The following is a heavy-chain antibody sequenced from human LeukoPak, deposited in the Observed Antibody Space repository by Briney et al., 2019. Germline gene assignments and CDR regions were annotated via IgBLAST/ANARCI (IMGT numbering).Heavy chain of an antibody. D-gene: IGHD3-9*01. CDR3: ARDVASPRYYWYFDR. CDR1: GGSISSYY. Sequence: PSQTLSLTCTVSGGSISSYYWSWIRQPAGKGLEWIGRIYTSGSTNYNPSLKSRVTMSVDTSKNQFSLKLSSVTAADTAVYYCARDVASPRYYWYFDRWGRGTLVTVSS. V-gene: IGHV4-4*07. J-gene: IGHJ2*01. CDR2: IYTSGST.